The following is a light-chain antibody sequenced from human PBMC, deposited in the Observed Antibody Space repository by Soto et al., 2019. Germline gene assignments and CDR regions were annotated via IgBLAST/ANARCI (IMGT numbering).Light chain of an antibody. CDR1: SSNIGSHP. V-gene: IGLV1-44*01. Sequence: QSALTQPPSASGTPGQRVTISCSGSSSNIGSHPVDWYQHLPGMAPKLLIYSTDQRPSGITDRFSGSKSGTSASLAISGLQSEDEADYDCAAWDDSLKGGVFGGGTKLTVL. CDR3: AAWDDSLKGGV. CDR2: STD. J-gene: IGLJ3*02.